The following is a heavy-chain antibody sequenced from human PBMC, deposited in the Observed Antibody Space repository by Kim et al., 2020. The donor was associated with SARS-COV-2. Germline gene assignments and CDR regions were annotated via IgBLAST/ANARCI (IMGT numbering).Heavy chain of an antibody. CDR1: GFIFSNYG. CDR2: ISYDGSFK. CDR3: AKDLMAHRGMSSLFLEY. D-gene: IGHD3-3*01. Sequence: GGSLRLSCAASGFIFSNYGFHWVRQAPGKGLEWVAVISYDGSFKYYADAVKGRFSISRDSSKNTLYLQMNSLSNEDTALYYCAKDLMAHRGMSSLFLEYWGQGTPVTVSS. J-gene: IGHJ4*02. V-gene: IGHV3-30*18.